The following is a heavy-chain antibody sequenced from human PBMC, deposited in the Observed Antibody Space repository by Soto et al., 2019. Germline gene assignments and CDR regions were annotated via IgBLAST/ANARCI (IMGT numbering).Heavy chain of an antibody. CDR3: ASVVVVVAANGAFDI. D-gene: IGHD2-15*01. CDR2: IWYDGSNK. Sequence: GGSLRLSCAASGFTFSSYGMHWVRQAPGKGLEWVAVIWYDGSNKYYADSVKGRFTISRDNSKNTLYLQMNSLRAEDTAVYYCASVVVVVAANGAFDIWGQGTMVTVS. V-gene: IGHV3-33*01. J-gene: IGHJ3*02. CDR1: GFTFSSYG.